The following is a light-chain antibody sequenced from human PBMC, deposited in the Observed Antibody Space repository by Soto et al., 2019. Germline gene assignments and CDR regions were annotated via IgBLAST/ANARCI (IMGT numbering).Light chain of an antibody. V-gene: IGKV1-5*01. J-gene: IGKJ4*01. CDR1: QSISSW. Sequence: DIQMTQSPSTLSASVGDRVTITCRASQSISSWLAWYQQKPGKAPKLLIYDASSLESGVPSRFSGKGSWTEITLTISSLQPDDFGNYYCQQYNSYLLTFGGGTKVEIK. CDR2: DAS. CDR3: QQYNSYLLT.